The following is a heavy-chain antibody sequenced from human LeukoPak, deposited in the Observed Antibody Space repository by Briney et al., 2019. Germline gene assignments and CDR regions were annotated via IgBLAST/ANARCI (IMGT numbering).Heavy chain of an antibody. CDR3: ARGHWSGYSYNWFDP. J-gene: IGHJ5*02. CDR1: GYTFTSYA. Sequence: ASVKVSCKASGYTFTSYAMNWVRQAPGQGLEWMGWINTNTGNPTYAQGFTGRFVFSLDTSVSTAYLQISSLKAEDTAVYYCARGHWSGYSYNWFDPWAREPWSPSPQ. CDR2: INTNTGNP. V-gene: IGHV7-4-1*02. D-gene: IGHD3-3*01.